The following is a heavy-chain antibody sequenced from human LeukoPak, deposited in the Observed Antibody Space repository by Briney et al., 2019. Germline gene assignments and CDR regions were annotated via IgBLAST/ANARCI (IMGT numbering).Heavy chain of an antibody. CDR2: IYYNRDT. D-gene: IGHD2-15*01. V-gene: IGHV4-30-2*03. J-gene: IGHJ4*02. Sequence: PLQTLSLTCTVSGGSISSGGYYWSWIRQPPGKGLEWIGNIYYNRDTHDNPSLKSRVTISIDTSKNQFSLRLSSVTAGDTAVYYCARLVGWPYRYYYDYWGQGTLITVSS. CDR1: GGSISSGGYY. CDR3: ARLVGWPYRYYYDY.